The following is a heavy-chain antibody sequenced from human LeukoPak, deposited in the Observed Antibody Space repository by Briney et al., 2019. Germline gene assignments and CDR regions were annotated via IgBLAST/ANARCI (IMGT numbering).Heavy chain of an antibody. CDR2: ISAYNGNT. CDR3: ARISTPNYDFWSGYPTGPASPPDY. CDR1: GYTFTSYG. V-gene: IGHV1-18*01. J-gene: IGHJ4*02. D-gene: IGHD3-3*01. Sequence: ASVEVSCKASGYTFTSYGISWVRQAPGQGLEWMGWISAYNGNTNYAQKLQGRVTMTTDTSTSTAYMELRSLRSDDTAVYYCARISTPNYDFWSGYPTGPASPPDYWGQGTLVTVSS.